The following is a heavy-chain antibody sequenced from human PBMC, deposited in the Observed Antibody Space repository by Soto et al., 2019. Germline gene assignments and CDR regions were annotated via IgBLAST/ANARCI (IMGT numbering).Heavy chain of an antibody. CDR3: ARGWGSGVFDY. D-gene: IGHD6-19*01. Sequence: QVQLQQWGAGLLKPSETLSLTCAVYGGSFSGYYWNWIRQPPGKGLEWIGEINLSGSTNNNPSLKSRVTISVDTSKNQFSLKLSSVTAADTAVYYCARGWGSGVFDYWGQGTLVTVSS. CDR1: GGSFSGYY. J-gene: IGHJ4*02. V-gene: IGHV4-34*01. CDR2: INLSGST.